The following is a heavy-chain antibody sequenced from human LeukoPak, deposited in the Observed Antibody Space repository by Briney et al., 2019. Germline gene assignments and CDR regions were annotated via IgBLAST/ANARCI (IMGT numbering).Heavy chain of an antibody. Sequence: GGSLRLSCAASGFTFSSYAMSWVRQAPGKGLEWVSAISGSGGSTYYADSVRGRFTISRDNSKNTLYLQMNSLRAEDTAVYYCAKFYGEQQLVDAFDIWGQGTMVTVSS. CDR1: GFTFSSYA. D-gene: IGHD6-13*01. CDR3: AKFYGEQQLVDAFDI. CDR2: ISGSGGST. V-gene: IGHV3-23*01. J-gene: IGHJ3*02.